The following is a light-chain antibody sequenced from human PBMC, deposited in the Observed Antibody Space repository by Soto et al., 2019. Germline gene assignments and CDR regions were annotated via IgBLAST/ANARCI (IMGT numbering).Light chain of an antibody. J-gene: IGKJ5*01. CDR1: QSLSYY. CDR3: QQYNNWPLIT. CDR2: DAS. V-gene: IGKV3-11*01. Sequence: DSVLILASGTKSLSLGEGASLSCRASQSLSYYLAWYQQKPGQAPRLLIYDASHRATGIPVRFSGSGSGTDFTLTISSLEPEDFAVYYCQQYNNWPLITFGQGTRLEIK.